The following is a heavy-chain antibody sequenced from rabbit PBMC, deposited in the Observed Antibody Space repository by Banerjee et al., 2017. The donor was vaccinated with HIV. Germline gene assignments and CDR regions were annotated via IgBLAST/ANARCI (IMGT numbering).Heavy chain of an antibody. CDR3: ARKYGSSNHYWDL. J-gene: IGHJ4*01. CDR2: IYAGSSGST. V-gene: IGHV1S45*01. CDR1: GFSFSSSYW. Sequence: QEQLEESGGDLVKPEGSLTLTCTASGFSFSSSYWICWVRQAPGKGLEWIACIYAGSSGSTWYASWANGRFTISKTSSTTVTLQMTSLTAADTATYFCARKYGSSNHYWDLWGPGTLVTVS. D-gene: IGHD8-1*01.